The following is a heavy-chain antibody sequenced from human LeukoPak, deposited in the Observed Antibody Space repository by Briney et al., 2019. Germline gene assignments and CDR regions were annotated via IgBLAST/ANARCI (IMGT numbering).Heavy chain of an antibody. CDR2: INPNSGGP. J-gene: IGHJ6*03. V-gene: IGHV1-2*02. Sequence: ASVKVSCKASGYTFTAHYIHWVRQAPGQGFEWMGWINPNSGGPNYAQKFQGRVTMTRDTSISTAYMEMSRLRSDHTAVYYCARVGYCTHGVCYSIDLWGKGTTVIVSS. D-gene: IGHD2-8*01. CDR3: ARVGYCTHGVCYSIDL. CDR1: GYTFTAHY.